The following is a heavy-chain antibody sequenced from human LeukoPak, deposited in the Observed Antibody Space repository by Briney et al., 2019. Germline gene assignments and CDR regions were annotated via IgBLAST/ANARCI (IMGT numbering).Heavy chain of an antibody. V-gene: IGHV1-8*01. CDR1: GYTFTSYD. D-gene: IGHD1-26*01. J-gene: IGHJ6*02. CDR2: MNPNSGNT. CDR3: ARDMGVYYGMDV. Sequence: ASVKVSCKASGYTFTSYDINWVRQATGQGLEWMGWMNPNSGNTGYALKFQGRVTMTRNTSISTAYMELSSLRSEDTAVYYCARDMGVYYGMDVWGQGTTVTVSS.